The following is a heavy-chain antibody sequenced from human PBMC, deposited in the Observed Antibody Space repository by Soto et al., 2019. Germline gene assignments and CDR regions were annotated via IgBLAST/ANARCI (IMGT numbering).Heavy chain of an antibody. CDR2: ISDSGANI. Sequence: GGSLRLSCAASGFTFSSYGMHWVRQAPGKGLEWVSAISDSGANIYYADSVKGRFTISRDNSKNTLYLQMNSLRVEDTAVYYCAKGGSGYYLDYWGQGTLVTVSS. CDR1: GFTFSSYG. V-gene: IGHV3-23*01. D-gene: IGHD3-3*01. J-gene: IGHJ4*02. CDR3: AKGGSGYYLDY.